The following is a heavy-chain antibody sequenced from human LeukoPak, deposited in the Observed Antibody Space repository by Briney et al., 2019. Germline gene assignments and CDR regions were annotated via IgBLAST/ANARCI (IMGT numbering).Heavy chain of an antibody. J-gene: IGHJ3*02. CDR2: IYQSGST. V-gene: IGHV4-38-2*02. Sequence: PSETLSLTCTVSGYSITSGYYWGWIRQPPGKGLEWIASIYQSGSTYYNPSLKSRVTISVDTSKNQFSLKLSSVTAADTAVYYFAGGKDVMTTIKGDAFDIWDRATMVNVAS. D-gene: IGHD4-11*01. CDR3: AGGKDVMTTIKGDAFDI. CDR1: GYSITSGYY.